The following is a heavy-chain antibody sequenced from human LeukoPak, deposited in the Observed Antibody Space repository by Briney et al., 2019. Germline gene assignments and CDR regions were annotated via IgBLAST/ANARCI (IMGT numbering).Heavy chain of an antibody. CDR1: GGSISSDSYY. V-gene: IGHV4-61*02. CDR2: IYTSGST. Sequence: SETLSLTCTVSGGSISSDSYYGSWIRRPAGRGLEWVGRIYTSGSTSYNPSLKSQVTISVDTSKNQFSLKLRSVTAADTAVYYCASHCSSTTCYTQRIIGKTYYYYPMDVWGQGTTVTVSS. D-gene: IGHD2-2*02. CDR3: ASHCSSTTCYTQRIIGKTYYYYPMDV. J-gene: IGHJ6*02.